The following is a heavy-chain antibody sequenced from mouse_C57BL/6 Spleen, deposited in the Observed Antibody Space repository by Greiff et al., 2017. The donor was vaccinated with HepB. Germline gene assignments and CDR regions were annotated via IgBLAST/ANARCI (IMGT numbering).Heavy chain of an antibody. J-gene: IGHJ4*01. V-gene: IGHV1-62-2*01. D-gene: IGHD1-1*01. CDR3: ARHEEITTVVEAGAMDY. CDR2: FYPGSGSI. CDR1: GYTFTEYT. Sequence: LQESGAELVKPGASVKLSCKASGYTFTEYTIHWVKQRSGQGLEWIGWFYPGSGSIKYNEKFKDKATLTADKSSSTVYMELSRLTSEDSAVYFCARHEEITTVVEAGAMDYWGQGTSVTVSS.